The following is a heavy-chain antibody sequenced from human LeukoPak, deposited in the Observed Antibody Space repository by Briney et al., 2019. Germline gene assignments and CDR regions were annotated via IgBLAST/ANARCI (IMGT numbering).Heavy chain of an antibody. CDR3: ASHTASITYYYSYYMDV. V-gene: IGHV3-53*01. Sequence: GGSLRLSCAASGFTVSTNYMSWVRQAPGKGLEWVSVTYSGGSTYYADSVKGRFTISRDNSKNTLDLQMNSLKAEDTAVYYCASHTASITYYYSYYMDVWGKGTTVTVSS. J-gene: IGHJ6*03. D-gene: IGHD2-2*02. CDR1: GFTVSTNY. CDR2: TYSGGST.